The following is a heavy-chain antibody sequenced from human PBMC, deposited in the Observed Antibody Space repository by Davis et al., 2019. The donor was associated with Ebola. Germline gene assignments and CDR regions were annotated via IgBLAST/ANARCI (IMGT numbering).Heavy chain of an antibody. V-gene: IGHV5-51*01. CDR3: ARHSVTHYFDY. CDR1: GFSFTSYW. J-gene: IGHJ4*02. Sequence: PGGSLRLSCKGSGFSFTSYWIGWVRQMPGKGLEWMGIIYPGDSDTRYSPSFQGQVTISADKSISTAYLQWSSLKASDTAMYYCARHSVTHYFDYWGQGTLVTVSS. D-gene: IGHD4-17*01. CDR2: IYPGDSDT.